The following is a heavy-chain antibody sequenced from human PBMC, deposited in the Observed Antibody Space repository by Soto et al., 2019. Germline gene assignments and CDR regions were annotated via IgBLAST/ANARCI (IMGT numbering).Heavy chain of an antibody. D-gene: IGHD3-10*01. V-gene: IGHV1-8*01. J-gene: IGHJ3*02. CDR1: GYTFTSYD. CDR2: MNPNSGNT. Sequence: ASVKVSCKASGYTFTSYDINWVRQATGQGLEWMGWMNPNSGNTGYAQKFQGRVTMTSNTSISTAYMELSSLRSEDTAVYYCVRLGSHPRAFDIWGQGTMVTVSS. CDR3: VRLGSHPRAFDI.